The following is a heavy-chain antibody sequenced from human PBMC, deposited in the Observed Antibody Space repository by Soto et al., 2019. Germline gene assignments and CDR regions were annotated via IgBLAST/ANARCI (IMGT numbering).Heavy chain of an antibody. Sequence: EVQLLESGGGLVEPGGSLRLSCAASGFTFSSYAMSWVRQAPGKGLEWVSVISGSGNSIYYADSGKGRFTISRDNSKNTLFLQRSSLRADDTAVYFCAKDRESGYSYGYCYDSWGQGTLVTVSS. D-gene: IGHD5-18*01. J-gene: IGHJ4*02. CDR1: GFTFSSYA. CDR3: AKDRESGYSYGYCYDS. CDR2: ISGSGNSI. V-gene: IGHV3-23*01.